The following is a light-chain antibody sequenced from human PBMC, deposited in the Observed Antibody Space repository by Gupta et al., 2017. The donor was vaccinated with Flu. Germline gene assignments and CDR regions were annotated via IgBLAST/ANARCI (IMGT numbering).Light chain of an antibody. V-gene: IGKV2D-29*01. CDR2: ERS. CDR3: RQRVQHPYT. J-gene: IGKJ2*01. CDR1: QSRRHSDGKTY. Sequence: VTPGQPASISCKASQSRRHSDGKTYLFWYRERPGQPPHLLIYERSNRDSGVPDRFSGSGSGTDFTLKISRGEAEDVVVYYCRQRVQHPYTFGQGTKLEIK.